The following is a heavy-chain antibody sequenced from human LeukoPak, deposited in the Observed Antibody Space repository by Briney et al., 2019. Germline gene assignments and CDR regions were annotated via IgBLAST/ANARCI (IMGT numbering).Heavy chain of an antibody. V-gene: IGHV1-2*02. D-gene: IGHD6-19*01. J-gene: IGHJ4*02. Sequence: ASVKVSCKASGYTFTGYYMHWVRQAPGQGLEWMGWINPNSGGTNYAQKFQGRVTMTRDTSISTAYMELSGLRSDDTAVYYCAGEGNRAVAGFNFDYWGQGTLVTVSS. CDR3: AGEGNRAVAGFNFDY. CDR1: GYTFTGYY. CDR2: INPNSGGT.